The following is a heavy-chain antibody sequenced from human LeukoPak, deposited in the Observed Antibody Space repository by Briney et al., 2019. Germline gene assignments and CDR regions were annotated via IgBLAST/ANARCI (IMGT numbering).Heavy chain of an antibody. J-gene: IGHJ4*02. D-gene: IGHD2-2*01. CDR1: GFTFSNYW. V-gene: IGHV3-74*01. CDR3: AKDGGIVVVPAVTGFDY. Sequence: GGSLRLSCAASGFTFSNYWMHWVRQVPGKGLVWVSRINDDGSATFYADSVKGRFTISRDNSKNTLYLQMNSLRAEDTAVYYCAKDGGIVVVPAVTGFDYWGQGTLVTVSS. CDR2: INDDGSAT.